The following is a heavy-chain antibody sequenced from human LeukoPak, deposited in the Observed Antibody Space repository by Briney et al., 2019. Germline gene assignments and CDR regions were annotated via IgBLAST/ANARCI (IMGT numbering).Heavy chain of an antibody. V-gene: IGHV3-21*01. CDR2: ISSTSSLI. Sequence: PGGSLRLSCAASGFTFSSFNMNWVRQAPGKGLEWVSSISSTSSLIWSADSLKGRFTISRDNAKNSLYLQMDSLRAEDTAVYYSARYNSGRNDFWGQGTLVTVSS. CDR1: GFTFSSFN. D-gene: IGHD6-19*01. J-gene: IGHJ4*02. CDR3: ARYNSGRNDF.